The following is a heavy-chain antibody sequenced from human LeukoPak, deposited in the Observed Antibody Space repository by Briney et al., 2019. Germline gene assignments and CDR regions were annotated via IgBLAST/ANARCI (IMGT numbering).Heavy chain of an antibody. J-gene: IGHJ4*02. D-gene: IGHD4-17*01. Sequence: GGSLRLSCAASGFTFSSYSMNWVRQAPGKGLEWVSYISSSSSTIYYADSVKGQFTISRDNAKNSLYLRMSSLRAEDTAVYYCARVLDYGDGRDYWGQGTLVTASS. V-gene: IGHV3-48*04. CDR2: ISSSSSTI. CDR1: GFTFSSYS. CDR3: ARVLDYGDGRDY.